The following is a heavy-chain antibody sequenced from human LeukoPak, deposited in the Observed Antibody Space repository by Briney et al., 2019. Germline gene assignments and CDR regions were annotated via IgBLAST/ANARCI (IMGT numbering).Heavy chain of an antibody. CDR1: GGTFSRYA. J-gene: IGHJ3*02. Sequence: ASVKVSCKASGGTFSRYAISLVRQAPGQGLEWMGRIIPIFGTANYAQKFQGRVTITTDESTSTAYMELSSLRSEDTAVYYCVGPRDQLLNAFHIWGQGTMVTVSS. V-gene: IGHV1-69*05. CDR3: VGPRDQLLNAFHI. D-gene: IGHD2-2*01. CDR2: IIPIFGTA.